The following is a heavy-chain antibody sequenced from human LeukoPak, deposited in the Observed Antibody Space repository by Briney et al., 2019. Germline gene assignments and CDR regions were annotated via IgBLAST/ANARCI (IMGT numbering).Heavy chain of an antibody. D-gene: IGHD3-22*01. Sequence: GGSPRLSCAASGFTFSSYEMNWVRQAPGKGLVWVSYISSSGSTIYYADSVKGRFTISRDNAKNSLYLQMNSLRAEDTAVYYCARDLLNYYDSSGYYTYYYGMDVWGQGTTVTVSS. CDR3: ARDLLNYYDSSGYYTYYYGMDV. V-gene: IGHV3-48*03. CDR2: ISSSGSTI. CDR1: GFTFSSYE. J-gene: IGHJ6*02.